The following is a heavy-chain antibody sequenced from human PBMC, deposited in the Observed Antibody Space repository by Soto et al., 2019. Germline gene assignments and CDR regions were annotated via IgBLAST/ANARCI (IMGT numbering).Heavy chain of an antibody. J-gene: IGHJ6*03. CDR2: MNPNSGNT. Sequence: QGLEWMGWMNPNSGNTGYAQKFQGRVTMTRNTSISTAYMELSSLRSEDTAVYYCARGRCSGGSCYSGGYYYYYYMDVLGKGTT. V-gene: IGHV1-8*01. CDR3: ARGRCSGGSCYSGGYYYYYYMDV. D-gene: IGHD2-15*01.